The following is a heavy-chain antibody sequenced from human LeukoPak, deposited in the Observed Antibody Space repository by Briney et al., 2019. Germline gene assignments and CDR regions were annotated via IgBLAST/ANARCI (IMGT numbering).Heavy chain of an antibody. D-gene: IGHD6-13*01. J-gene: IGHJ4*02. CDR2: ISGGDNSA. Sequence: PGGSLRLSCAASGFTFSSYVMSWVRQAPGMGLEWVSAISGGDNSAYYADSVKGRFTISRDNSKNTLYLQMNSLRAEDTAIYYCAKDRSGIAEAGHEADYWGQGTQVTVSS. CDR1: GFTFSSYV. V-gene: IGHV3-23*01. CDR3: AKDRSGIAEAGHEADY.